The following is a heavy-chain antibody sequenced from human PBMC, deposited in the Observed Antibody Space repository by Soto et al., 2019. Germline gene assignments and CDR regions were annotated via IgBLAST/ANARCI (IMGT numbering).Heavy chain of an antibody. J-gene: IGHJ6*02. CDR1: GGTFSSYT. CDR2: IIPILGIA. CDR3: ARSLPTGTTINYYGMDV. D-gene: IGHD1-1*01. Sequence: QVQLVQSGAEVKKPGSSVKVSCKASGGTFSSYTISWVRQAPGPGLEWMGRIIPILGIANYAQKFQGRVTITADKSTSTAYRELSSLRSEDTAVYYCARSLPTGTTINYYGMDVWGQGTTVTVSS. V-gene: IGHV1-69*02.